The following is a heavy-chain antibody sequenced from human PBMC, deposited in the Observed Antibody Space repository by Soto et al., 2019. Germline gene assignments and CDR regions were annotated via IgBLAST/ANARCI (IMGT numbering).Heavy chain of an antibody. Sequence: GGSLRLSCAASGFTVSSKYMSWVRQAPGRGLEWISVIWSAGLIYYADSVRGRFTISRDISKNILYLDMTSLRADDTAVYYCAREAPMDVWGQGTTVTVSS. CDR3: AREAPMDV. V-gene: IGHV3-53*01. J-gene: IGHJ6*02. CDR2: IWSAGLI. CDR1: GFTVSSKY.